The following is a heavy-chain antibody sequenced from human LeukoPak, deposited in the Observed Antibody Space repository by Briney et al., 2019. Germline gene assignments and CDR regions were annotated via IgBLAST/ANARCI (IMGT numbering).Heavy chain of an antibody. V-gene: IGHV3-30*02. CDR2: IWSDGSNK. CDR3: AKDSYGMDV. J-gene: IGHJ6*02. CDR1: GFTFSNYG. Sequence: GGSLRLSCAASGFTFSNYGMNWVRQAPGKGLEWVALIWSDGSNKFYADSVKGRFTISRDNSKNTLYLQINSLRTEDTAVYYCAKDSYGMDVWGQGTTVTVSS.